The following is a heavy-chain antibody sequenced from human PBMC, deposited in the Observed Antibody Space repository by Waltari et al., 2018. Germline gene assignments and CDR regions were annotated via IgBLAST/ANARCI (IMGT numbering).Heavy chain of an antibody. D-gene: IGHD2-2*01. J-gene: IGHJ3*02. CDR2: IYYSGST. Sequence: QVQLQESGPGLVKPSETLSLTCTVSGGSISSYYWSWIRQPPGKGLEWIGYIYYSGSTNYNPSLKSRVTISVDTSKTQFSLKLSSVTAADTAVYYCARDLPRYCSSTSCYDAFDIWGQGTMVTVSS. V-gene: IGHV4-59*01. CDR3: ARDLPRYCSSTSCYDAFDI. CDR1: GGSISSYY.